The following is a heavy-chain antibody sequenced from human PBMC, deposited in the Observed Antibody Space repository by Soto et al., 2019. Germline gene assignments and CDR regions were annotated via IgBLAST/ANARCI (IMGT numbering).Heavy chain of an antibody. CDR3: ARSVYYSGSGSF. D-gene: IGHD3-10*01. J-gene: IGHJ4*02. Sequence: SETLSLTCTVSGASISNTDSFWGWIRQPPGKGLEWIGYIYHSGTTYSNPSLKSRVTISVDTSKNHFSLKLSSLTAADTAVYYCARSVYYSGSGSFWGQGTLVT. V-gene: IGHV4-39*02. CDR1: GASISNTDSF. CDR2: IYHSGTT.